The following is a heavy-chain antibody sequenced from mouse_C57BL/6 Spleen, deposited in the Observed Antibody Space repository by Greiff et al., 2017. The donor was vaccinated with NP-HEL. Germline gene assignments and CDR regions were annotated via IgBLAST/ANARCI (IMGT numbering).Heavy chain of an antibody. CDR1: GYTFTDYN. CDR2: INPNNGGI. V-gene: IGHV1-22*01. D-gene: IGHD3-2*02. CDR3: AGWTAHAGAIFDY. J-gene: IGHJ2*01. Sequence: EVQLQQSGPELVKPGASVKMSCKASGYTFTDYNMHWVKQSNGKSLEWIGYINPNNGGISYNQKFKGKATLTVNKSSSTAYMELRSLTSEESAVYYWAGWTAHAGAIFDYWGQGTTLTVSS.